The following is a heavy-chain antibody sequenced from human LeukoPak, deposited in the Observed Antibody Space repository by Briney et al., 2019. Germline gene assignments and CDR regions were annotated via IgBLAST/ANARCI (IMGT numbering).Heavy chain of an antibody. J-gene: IGHJ4*02. CDR1: GGSISSYY. CDR2: IYTSGST. D-gene: IGHD2-15*01. CDR3: ARGYCSGGSCYTFDY. V-gene: IGHV4-4*07. Sequence: SETLSLTCTVSGGSISSYYWSWIRQPAGKGLEWIGRIYTSGSTNYNPSLKSRVTMSVDTSKNQFSLKLSSVTAADTAVYYCARGYCSGGSCYTFDYWGQGTLVTVSS.